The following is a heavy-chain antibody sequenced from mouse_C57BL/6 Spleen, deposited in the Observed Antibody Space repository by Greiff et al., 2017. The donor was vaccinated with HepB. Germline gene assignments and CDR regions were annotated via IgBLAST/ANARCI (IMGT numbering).Heavy chain of an antibody. D-gene: IGHD2-10*01. V-gene: IGHV1-54*01. CDR1: GYAFTNYL. CDR2: INPGSGGT. J-gene: IGHJ2*01. Sequence: VKLMESGAELVRPGTSVKVSCKASGYAFTNYLIEWVKQRPGQGLEWIGVINPGSGGTNYNEKFKGKATLTADKSSSTAYMQLSSLTSEDSAVYFCARSPYYGPYFDYWGQGTTLTVSS. CDR3: ARSPYYGPYFDY.